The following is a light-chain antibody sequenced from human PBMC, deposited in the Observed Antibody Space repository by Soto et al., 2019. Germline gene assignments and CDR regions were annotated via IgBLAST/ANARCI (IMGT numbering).Light chain of an antibody. CDR1: QSISSY. V-gene: IGKV1-39*01. J-gene: IGKJ1*01. CDR3: PQSYSTPWT. Sequence: DIQMTQSPSSLSASVGDRVTITCRASQSISSYLNWYQQKPGKAPKLLIYAASSLQSGVPSRFSGSGSGADFTLTISSLQPEDFATYYCPQSYSTPWTFGQGTMVEIK. CDR2: AAS.